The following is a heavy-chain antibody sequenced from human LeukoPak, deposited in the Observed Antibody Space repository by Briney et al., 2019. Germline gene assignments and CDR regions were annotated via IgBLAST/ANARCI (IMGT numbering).Heavy chain of an antibody. V-gene: IGHV3-30-3*01. D-gene: IGHD6-19*01. J-gene: IGHJ4*02. CDR3: ARARQWLATFDC. CDR2: ISYDGSNK. CDR1: GFTFSSYA. Sequence: GGSLRLSCAASGFTFSSYAMHWVRQAPGKGLEWVAVISYDGSNKYYADSVKGRFTISRDNSKNTLYLQMNSLTAEDTAVYYCARARQWLATFDCWGQGTLVTVSS.